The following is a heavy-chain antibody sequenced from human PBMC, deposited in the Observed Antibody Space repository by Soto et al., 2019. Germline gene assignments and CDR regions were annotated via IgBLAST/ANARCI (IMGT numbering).Heavy chain of an antibody. V-gene: IGHV3-30*18. CDR2: IYYDGSNK. J-gene: IGHJ4*02. D-gene: IGHD2-21*02. CDR3: AKVAHIVVVTADRGYFDY. Sequence: QVQLVESGGGVVQPGRSLRLSCAASGFTFSSYGMHWVRQAPGKGLEWVAVIYYDGSNKYYADSVKGRFTISRDNSKNTLYLQMNSLRAEDTAVYYCAKVAHIVVVTADRGYFDYWGQVTLVTVSS. CDR1: GFTFSSYG.